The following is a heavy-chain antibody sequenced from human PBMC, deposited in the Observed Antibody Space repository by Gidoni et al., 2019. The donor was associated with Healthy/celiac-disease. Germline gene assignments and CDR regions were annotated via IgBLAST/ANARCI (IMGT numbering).Heavy chain of an antibody. CDR2: INAGNGNT. V-gene: IGHV1-3*01. J-gene: IGHJ4*02. Sequence: QVQLVQSGAEVKKPGASVKVSCKASGYTFTSYAMHWVRQAPGQRLEWMGWINAGNGNTKYSQKFQGRVTITRDTSASTAYMELSSLRSEDTAVYYCASGEDSYGRDNYDYWGQGTLVTVSS. CDR3: ASGEDSYGRDNYDY. CDR1: GYTFTSYA. D-gene: IGHD5-18*01.